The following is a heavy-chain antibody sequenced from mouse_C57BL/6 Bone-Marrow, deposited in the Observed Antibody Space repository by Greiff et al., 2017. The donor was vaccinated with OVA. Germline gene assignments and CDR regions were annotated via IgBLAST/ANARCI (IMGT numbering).Heavy chain of an antibody. CDR3: ARVGIYGNYVPFYYFDY. CDR1: GYTFTSYW. J-gene: IGHJ2*01. D-gene: IGHD2-1*01. CDR2: IHPNSGST. V-gene: IGHV1-64*01. Sequence: QVQLQQSGAELVKPGASVKLSCKASGYTFTSYWMHWVKQRPGQGLEWIGMIHPNSGSTNYNEKFKSKATLTVDKSSSTAYMQLSSLTSEDSAFYYCARVGIYGNYVPFYYFDYWGQGTTLTVSS.